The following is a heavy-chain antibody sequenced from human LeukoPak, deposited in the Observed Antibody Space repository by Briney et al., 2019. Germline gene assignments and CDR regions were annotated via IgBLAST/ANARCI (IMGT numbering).Heavy chain of an antibody. V-gene: IGHV4-59*01. D-gene: IGHD1-26*01. Sequence: SETLSLTCTVSGGSISNYYWSWFRQPPGKGLEWIGYIYYSGSTNYNPSLKSRVTISVDMSRNQFSLKLRSVTAADTAVYYCATPSRVGATTDPDYWGQGTLVTVSS. CDR1: GGSISNYY. J-gene: IGHJ4*02. CDR2: IYYSGST. CDR3: ATPSRVGATTDPDY.